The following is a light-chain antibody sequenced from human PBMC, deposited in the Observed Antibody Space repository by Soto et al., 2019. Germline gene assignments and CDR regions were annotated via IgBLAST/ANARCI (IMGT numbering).Light chain of an antibody. Sequence: QSVLTQPPSASGTPGQRVTISCSGSISNIGSNYVYWYQQLPGTAPKLLIYRNNQRPSGVPDRFSGSRSGTSASLAISGLRSEDEADYYCAAWDDSLSAPYVFGTGTKVTVL. CDR2: RNN. CDR3: AAWDDSLSAPYV. J-gene: IGLJ1*01. CDR1: ISNIGSNY. V-gene: IGLV1-47*01.